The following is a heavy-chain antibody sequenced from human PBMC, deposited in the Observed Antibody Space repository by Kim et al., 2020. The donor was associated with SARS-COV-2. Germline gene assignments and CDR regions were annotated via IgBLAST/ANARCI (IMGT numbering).Heavy chain of an antibody. CDR3: ARDDRRGYSSGFGTFDY. V-gene: IGHV7-4-1*02. CDR2: INTNTGNP. CDR1: GYTFTSYA. J-gene: IGHJ4*02. Sequence: ASVKVSCKASGYTFTSYAMNWVRQAPGQGLEWMGWINTNTGNPTYAQGFTGRFVFSLDTSVSTAYLQISSLKAEDTAVYYCARDDRRGYSSGFGTFDYWGQGTLVTVSS. D-gene: IGHD6-19*01.